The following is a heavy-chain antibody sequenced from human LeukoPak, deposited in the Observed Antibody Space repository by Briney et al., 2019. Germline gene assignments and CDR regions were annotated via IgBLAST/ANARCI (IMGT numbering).Heavy chain of an antibody. J-gene: IGHJ4*02. V-gene: IGHV4-59*01. CDR3: ARATVSGRFDR. CDR1: GGSMDNYY. D-gene: IGHD5/OR15-5a*01. CDR2: VYSSGSA. Sequence: SETLSLTCAVSGGSMDNYYWNWILQSPGKGLEWIAYVYSSGSANYNPSLKSRVSISGDRAKNQFSMNLKSVTAEDTAVYYCARATVSGRFDRWGQGTLVTVSS.